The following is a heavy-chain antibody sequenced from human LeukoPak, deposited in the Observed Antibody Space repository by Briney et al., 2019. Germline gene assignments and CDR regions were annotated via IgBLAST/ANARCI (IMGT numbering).Heavy chain of an antibody. V-gene: IGHV3-21*01. J-gene: IGHJ4*02. CDR1: GFTFSSYS. CDR3: ARGLETVFGVATMRYFDY. CDR2: ISSSNSYI. D-gene: IGHD3-3*01. Sequence: GGSLRLSCAASGFTFSSYSMNWVRQAPGKGLEWVSSISSSNSYIYYADSVKGRFTISRDNAKNSLYLQMNSLRAEDTAVYYCARGLETVFGVATMRYFDYWGQGTLVTVSS.